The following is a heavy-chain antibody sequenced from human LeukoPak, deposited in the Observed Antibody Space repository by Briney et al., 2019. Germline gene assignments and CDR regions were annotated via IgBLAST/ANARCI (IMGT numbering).Heavy chain of an antibody. Sequence: PSETLSLTCAVYGGSFSSYYWSWIRQPPGKGLEWIGEINHSGSTNYNPSLKSRVTISVDTSKNQFSLKLSSVTAADTAVYYCARQYRYYPYYYYYYMDVWGKGTTVTVSS. CDR2: INHSGST. V-gene: IGHV4-34*01. D-gene: IGHD2-8*01. J-gene: IGHJ6*03. CDR1: GGSFSSYY. CDR3: ARQYRYYPYYYYYYMDV.